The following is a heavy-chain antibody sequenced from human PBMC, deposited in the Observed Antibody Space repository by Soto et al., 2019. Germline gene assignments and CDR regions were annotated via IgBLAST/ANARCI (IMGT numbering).Heavy chain of an antibody. D-gene: IGHD3-16*01. CDR3: ARGEFLSYDDY. Sequence: QVQLVQSGAEVKKPGASVKVSCKASGYTFTSYAMHWVRQAPGQRLEWMGWINAGNGNTKYSQKFQGRVTITRDTDASTAYMELSRLRSEDTAVYYCARGEFLSYDDYWGQGTLVTVSS. CDR1: GYTFTSYA. V-gene: IGHV1-3*01. J-gene: IGHJ4*02. CDR2: INAGNGNT.